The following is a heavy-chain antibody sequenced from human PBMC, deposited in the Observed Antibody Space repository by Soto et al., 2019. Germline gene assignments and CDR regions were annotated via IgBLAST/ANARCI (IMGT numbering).Heavy chain of an antibody. CDR1: GFTFNNYA. CDR2: ISYDGSDK. V-gene: IGHV3-30*18. J-gene: IGHJ4*02. CDR3: AKDSSEGYFDY. Sequence: PVGSLRLSCAASGFTFNNYAMHWVRQAPGKGLEWVAFISYDGSDKYYGDSVKGRFTISRDKSRNTLYLQMNSLRPEDTAVYYCAKDSSEGYFDYWGQGTLVTVSS.